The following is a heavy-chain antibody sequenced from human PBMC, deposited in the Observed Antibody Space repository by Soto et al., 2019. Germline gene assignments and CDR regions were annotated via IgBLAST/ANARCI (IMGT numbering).Heavy chain of an antibody. CDR2: IYHSGST. D-gene: IGHD2-2*01. V-gene: IGHV4-30-2*01. J-gene: IGHJ5*02. CDR1: GGSISSGGYS. Sequence: SETLSLTCAVSGGSISSGGYSWSWIRQPPGKGLEWIGYIYHSGSTYYNPSLKSRVTISVDRSKNQFSLKLSSVTAADTAVYYCARSNDFCSSTSCYASWFDPWGQGTLVTVSS. CDR3: ARSNDFCSSTSCYASWFDP.